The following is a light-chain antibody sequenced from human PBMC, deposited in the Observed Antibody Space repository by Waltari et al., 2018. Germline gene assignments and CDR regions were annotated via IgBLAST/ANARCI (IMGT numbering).Light chain of an antibody. V-gene: IGKV3-11*01. CDR3: QQRRNWPLS. CDR2: DAS. CDR1: QSIVDA. J-gene: IGKJ5*01. Sequence: VLTQSPATLSLSPGDRAALSCRASQSIVDAIAWYQQRPGQTPRLLIYDASNRAPGIPARFSGSGSGTDFTLTISSLEPEDFAVYYCQQRRNWPLSFGQGTLLEIK.